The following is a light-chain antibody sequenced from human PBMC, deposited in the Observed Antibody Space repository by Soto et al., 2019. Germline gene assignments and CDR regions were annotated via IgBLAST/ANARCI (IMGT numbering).Light chain of an antibody. CDR3: QQYNNWPLS. J-gene: IGKJ1*01. V-gene: IGKV3-15*01. CDR1: QSVSSN. CDR2: GAS. Sequence: IVLTQSPATLSVSPGERATLSCRASQSVSSNLAWYQQKPGQAPRLLIYGASTRATGIPARFSGSGSGTEFTLTISSLQSEDFAVYYCQQYNNWPLSFGQGTDVDIK.